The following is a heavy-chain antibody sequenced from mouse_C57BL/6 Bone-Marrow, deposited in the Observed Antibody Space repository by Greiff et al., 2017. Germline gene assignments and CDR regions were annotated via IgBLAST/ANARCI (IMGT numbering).Heavy chain of an antibody. Sequence: EVKLMESGGGLVKPGGSLKLSCAASGFTFSDYGMHWVRQAPEKGLEWVAYISSGSSTIYYADTVKGRFTISRDNAKNTLFLQMTSLRSEDTAMYYCASKRLRRTGFAYWGQGTLVTVSA. CDR2: ISSGSSTI. CDR1: GFTFSDYG. J-gene: IGHJ3*01. D-gene: IGHD2-4*01. V-gene: IGHV5-17*01. CDR3: ASKRLRRTGFAY.